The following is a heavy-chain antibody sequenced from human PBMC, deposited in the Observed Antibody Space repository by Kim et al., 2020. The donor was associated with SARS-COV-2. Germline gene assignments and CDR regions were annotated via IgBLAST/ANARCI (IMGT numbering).Heavy chain of an antibody. Sequence: GGSLRLSCAASGFTFSHYWMSWVCQAPGMGLAWVATIMPDGSQTSYVDSVKGRFTISRDNAKKSLNLQMNSLRAEDTDVYFCSRVGAWYGLDIWAQG. CDR1: GFTFSHYW. J-gene: IGHJ3*02. CDR3: SRVGAWYGLDI. D-gene: IGHD3-10*01. CDR2: IMPDGSQT. V-gene: IGHV3-7*03.